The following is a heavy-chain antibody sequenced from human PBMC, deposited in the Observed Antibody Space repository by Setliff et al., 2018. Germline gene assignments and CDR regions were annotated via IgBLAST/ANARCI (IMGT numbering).Heavy chain of an antibody. CDR1: GFTFSSYS. CDR3: ARDGLGPGPTQA. Sequence: GGSLRLSCAASGFTFSSYSINWVRQAPGKGLEWVSSISSSSTYIYYADSVKGRFTISRDNAKNSLYLQMNSLRAEDTAVYYCARDGLGPGPTQAWGQGTLVTVSS. D-gene: IGHD1-1*01. CDR2: ISSSSTYI. V-gene: IGHV3-21*01. J-gene: IGHJ5*02.